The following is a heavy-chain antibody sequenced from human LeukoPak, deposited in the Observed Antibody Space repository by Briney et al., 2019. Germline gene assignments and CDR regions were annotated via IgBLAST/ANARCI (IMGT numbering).Heavy chain of an antibody. V-gene: IGHV3-48*01. J-gene: IGHJ4*02. CDR1: GFIFSTYS. CDR3: ARQSRPGYFDY. Sequence: PGGSPRLSCEASGFIFSTYSMNWVRQAPGKGLEWVSYISSSSSTIYYADSVKGRFTISRDNAKNSLSLQMNSLRAEDTAVFYCARQSRPGYFDYWGQGTLVTVSS. CDR2: ISSSSSTI.